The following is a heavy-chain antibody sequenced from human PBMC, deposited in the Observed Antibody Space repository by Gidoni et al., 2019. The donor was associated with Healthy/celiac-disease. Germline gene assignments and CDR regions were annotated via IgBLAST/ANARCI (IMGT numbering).Heavy chain of an antibody. J-gene: IGHJ4*02. V-gene: IGHV4-61*01. CDR1: GGSFSSGSYY. Sequence: QVQLQESGPGLVKPSETLSLTCTVSGGSFSSGSYYWSWIRQPPGKGLEWIGYIYYSGSTNYNPSLKSRVTISVDTSKNQFSLKLSSVTAADTAVYYCDREGYSSGWYMDYWGQGTLVTVSS. D-gene: IGHD6-19*01. CDR2: IYYSGST. CDR3: DREGYSSGWYMDY.